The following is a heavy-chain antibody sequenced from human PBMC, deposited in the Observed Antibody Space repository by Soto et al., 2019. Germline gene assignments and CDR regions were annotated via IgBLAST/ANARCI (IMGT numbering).Heavy chain of an antibody. CDR3: AIAAASGDY. V-gene: IGHV3-7*01. CDR2: IKQDGSGK. Sequence: GGSLRLSCAASGFTFSSYWMSWVRQAPGKGLEWVAKIKQDGSGKYFVDSVKGRFTISRDNAKNSLYLQMNSLRAEDTAVYYCAIAAASGDYWGQGTLVTVSS. J-gene: IGHJ4*02. D-gene: IGHD6-13*01. CDR1: GFTFSSYW.